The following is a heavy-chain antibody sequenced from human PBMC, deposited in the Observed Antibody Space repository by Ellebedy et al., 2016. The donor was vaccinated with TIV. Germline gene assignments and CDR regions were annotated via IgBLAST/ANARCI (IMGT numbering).Heavy chain of an antibody. J-gene: IGHJ2*01. D-gene: IGHD3-3*01. CDR2: ISYVVNNE. CDR1: GFTFNSYG. CDR3: ARPRGITIFERILYFDL. Sequence: GESLKISCAASGFTFNSYGMHWVRQAPGKGLEWVDVISYVVNNEDYADSLKGRFTTYRDNSQNTLFLQMDSLRVEDTAVYYCARPRGITIFERILYFDLWGRGTMVTVSS. V-gene: IGHV3-30*03.